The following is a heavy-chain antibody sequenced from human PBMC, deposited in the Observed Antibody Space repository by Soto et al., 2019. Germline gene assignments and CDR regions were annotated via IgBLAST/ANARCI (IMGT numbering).Heavy chain of an antibody. Sequence: PGGSLRLSCAASGFTVINTYLSWVRQAPGKGLEWVSVIYRDGRTYYADSVKGRFTISRDHSKNTLYLQMNSLRAEDTAVYYCKRDPVDYPVFDYWGHGTLVTVPS. D-gene: IGHD4-17*01. J-gene: IGHJ4*01. CDR2: IYRDGRT. CDR1: GFTVINTY. V-gene: IGHV3-66*01. CDR3: KRDPVDYPVFDY.